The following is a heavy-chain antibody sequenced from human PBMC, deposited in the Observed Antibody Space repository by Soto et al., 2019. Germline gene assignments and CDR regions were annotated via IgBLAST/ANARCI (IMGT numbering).Heavy chain of an antibody. Sequence: DVQLLQSGGGLVQPGGSLRLSCVASGFTFSNYAMTWVRQAPGKGLEWVSGITYSDAYTYYAESVKGGFTISRDNSKNTMYLQMNSLRDEYTAVYYCAKNASSGWYDSWGQGTLVTVSS. J-gene: IGHJ5*01. CDR2: ITYSDAYT. D-gene: IGHD6-19*01. V-gene: IGHV3-23*01. CDR1: GFTFSNYA. CDR3: AKNASSGWYDS.